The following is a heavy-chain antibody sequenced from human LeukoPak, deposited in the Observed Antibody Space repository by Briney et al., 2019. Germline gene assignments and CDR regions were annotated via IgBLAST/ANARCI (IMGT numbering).Heavy chain of an antibody. V-gene: IGHV1-69*13. CDR3: ARDLYCVGECYSGRNWFDP. D-gene: IGHD2-21*01. CDR2: IIPIFGTA. CDR1: GGTFSSYA. Sequence: ASVKLSCKASGGTFSSYAISWVRQAPGQGLEWVGEIIPIFGTANYAEKFKGRFTISADESKSTLYMQLNSLRSEDTAVYYCARDLYCVGECYSGRNWFDPWGRGTLVTVSS. J-gene: IGHJ5*02.